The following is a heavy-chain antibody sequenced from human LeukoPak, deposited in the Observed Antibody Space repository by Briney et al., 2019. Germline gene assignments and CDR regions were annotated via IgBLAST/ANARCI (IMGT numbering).Heavy chain of an antibody. CDR2: IYYSGST. J-gene: IGHJ6*03. D-gene: IGHD3-10*01. CDR1: GYSISSGYY. Sequence: SETLSLTCTVSGYSISSGYYWGWIRQPPGKGLEWIGSIYYSGSTYYNPSLKSRVTISVDTSKNQFSLKLSSVTAADTAVYYCARRITMVRGVIIPYYYYYMDVWGKGTTVTISS. CDR3: ARRITMVRGVIIPYYYYYMDV. V-gene: IGHV4-38-2*02.